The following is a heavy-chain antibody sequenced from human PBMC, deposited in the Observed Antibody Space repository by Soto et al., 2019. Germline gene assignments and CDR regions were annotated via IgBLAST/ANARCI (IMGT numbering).Heavy chain of an antibody. CDR2: IGDSGSTT. V-gene: IGHV3-23*01. Sequence: EVQLLESGGGLVQPGGSLRLSCAASGFTFSRFAMNWVRQAPGKGLEWVSGIGDSGSTTYYADSVKGRFTISRDNSKNTLFLQMNSLRAEDTTVYDGANDSLGDYYYYGMDVWGQGTTVTVSS. CDR3: ANDSLGDYYYYGMDV. D-gene: IGHD2-15*01. CDR1: GFTFSRFA. J-gene: IGHJ6*02.